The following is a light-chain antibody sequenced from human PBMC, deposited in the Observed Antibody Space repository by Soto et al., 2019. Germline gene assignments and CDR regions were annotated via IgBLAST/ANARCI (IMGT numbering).Light chain of an antibody. CDR1: QDISSY. CDR2: AAS. CDR3: QNLNSSPQT. V-gene: IGKV1-9*01. J-gene: IGKJ3*01. Sequence: IQLTQSPSPLSASVGDRVTITCRASQDISSYLAWYQQKPGKLPKLLIYAASTLHTGVPSRFSGSGSGADFTLTISSLQTEDFATYYCQNLNSSPQTFGQGTKVDN.